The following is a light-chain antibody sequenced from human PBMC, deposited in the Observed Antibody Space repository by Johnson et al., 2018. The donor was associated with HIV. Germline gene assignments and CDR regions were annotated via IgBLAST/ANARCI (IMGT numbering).Light chain of an antibody. CDR2: DND. CDR3: GTWASSSLSVPYV. J-gene: IGLJ1*01. V-gene: IGLV1-51*01. Sequence: QSVLTQPPSVSAAPGQKVTISCSGSSSNIGRNYVSWYQQLPGTAPKLLIYDNDKRPSGIPDRFSGSKSGTSATLGITGLQTGDEADYYCGTWASSSLSVPYVLGTGTKVTVL. CDR1: SSNIGRNY.